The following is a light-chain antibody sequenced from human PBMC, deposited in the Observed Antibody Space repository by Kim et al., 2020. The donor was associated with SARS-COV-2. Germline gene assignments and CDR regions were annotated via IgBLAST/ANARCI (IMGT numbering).Light chain of an antibody. CDR2: AAS. J-gene: IGKJ5*01. CDR1: QSISSY. Sequence: SVGDRVTITCRASQSISSYLNWYQQKPGKAPKLLIYAASSLQSGVPSRFSGSGSGTDFTLTISSLQPEDFATYYCQQSYSTPPATFGQGTRLEIK. V-gene: IGKV1-39*01. CDR3: QQSYSTPPAT.